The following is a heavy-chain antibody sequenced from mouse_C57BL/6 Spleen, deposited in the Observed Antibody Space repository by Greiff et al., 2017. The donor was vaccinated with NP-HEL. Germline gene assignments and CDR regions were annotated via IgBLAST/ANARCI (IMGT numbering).Heavy chain of an antibody. CDR3: ARDGYYGSGGYYFDY. D-gene: IGHD1-1*01. Sequence: EVMLVESEGGLVQPGSSMKLSCTASGFTFSDYYMAWVRQVPEKGLEWVANINYDGSSTYYLDSLKSRFIISRDNAKNILYLQMSSLKSEDTATYYCARDGYYGSGGYYFDYWGQGTTLTVSS. CDR2: INYDGSST. J-gene: IGHJ2*01. CDR1: GFTFSDYY. V-gene: IGHV5-16*01.